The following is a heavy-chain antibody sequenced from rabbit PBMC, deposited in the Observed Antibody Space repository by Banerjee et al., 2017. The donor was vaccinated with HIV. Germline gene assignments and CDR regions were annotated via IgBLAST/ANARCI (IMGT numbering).Heavy chain of an antibody. CDR2: INSSSGNT. D-gene: IGHD1-1*01. V-gene: IGHV1S45*01. Sequence: QEQLEESGGDLVKPEGSLTLTCTASAFSFSNKYVMCWVRLAPGKGLEWIACINSSSGNTVYATWAKGRFTISKTSWTTVTLQMTSLTAADTATYFCAREDGGVGGYDNNLWGPGTLVTVS. CDR3: AREDGGVGGYDNNL. J-gene: IGHJ4*01. CDR1: AFSFSNKYV.